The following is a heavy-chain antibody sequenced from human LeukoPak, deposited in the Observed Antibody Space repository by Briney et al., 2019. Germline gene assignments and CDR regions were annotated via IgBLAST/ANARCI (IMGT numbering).Heavy chain of an antibody. D-gene: IGHD2-2*01. J-gene: IGHJ4*02. CDR1: GGSISSGGYS. Sequence: SETLSLTCAVSGGSISSGGYSWSWIRQPPGKGLEWIGYIYHSGSTYYNPSLKSRVTISVDRSKNQFSLKLSSVTAADTAVYYCARGVPAAIDYWGQGTLVTVSS. CDR2: IYHSGST. CDR3: ARGVPAAIDY. V-gene: IGHV4-30-2*01.